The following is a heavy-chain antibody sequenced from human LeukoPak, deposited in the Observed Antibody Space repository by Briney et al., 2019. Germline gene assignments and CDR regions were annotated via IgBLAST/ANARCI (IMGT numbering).Heavy chain of an antibody. V-gene: IGHV1-2*02. CDR3: ARDGVGYYDSSGYYYFQH. D-gene: IGHD3-22*01. Sequence: GSVKVSCKASGYTFTGYYMHWVRQAPGQGLEWVGWINGNSGGTNYAQKFQGRVTMTRDTSISTAYMELSRLRSDDTAVYYCARDGVGYYDSSGYYYFQHWGQGTLVTVSS. CDR2: INGNSGGT. CDR1: GYTFTGYY. J-gene: IGHJ1*01.